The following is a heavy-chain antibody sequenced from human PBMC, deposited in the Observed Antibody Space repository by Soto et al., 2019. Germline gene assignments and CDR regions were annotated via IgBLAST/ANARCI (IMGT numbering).Heavy chain of an antibody. CDR2: VSLNTGNT. CDR1: GDTFTNYE. CDR3: ATVPRGSRYFYYLDV. Sequence: QVQLVQSGAEVKKPGASVMVSCEASGDTFTNYEIIWVRQATGQGLEWLGWVSLNTGNTGYAQRFQGRVSMTANPSRSTAYMELSSLRSEDTAVYYCATVPRGSRYFYYLDVWGKGTTVIVSS. D-gene: IGHD3-16*01. J-gene: IGHJ6*03. V-gene: IGHV1-8*01.